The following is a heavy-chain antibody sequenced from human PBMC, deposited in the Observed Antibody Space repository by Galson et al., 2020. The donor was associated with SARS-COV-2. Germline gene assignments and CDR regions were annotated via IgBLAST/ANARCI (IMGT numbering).Heavy chain of an antibody. CDR3: ARDRQMGYYYYDYMSV. Sequence: SQTLSLTCAISGDRVSSNSAAWNWIRQSPSRGLEWLGRTYYRSKWNNDYAVSVKSRITINTDTSKNKFSLQPNAVTPEDTAGYYCARDRQMGYYYYDYMSVWGKGSTVAVSS. V-gene: IGHV6-1*01. CDR1: GDRVSSNSAA. J-gene: IGHJ6*03. D-gene: IGHD3-16*01. CDR2: TYYRSKWNN.